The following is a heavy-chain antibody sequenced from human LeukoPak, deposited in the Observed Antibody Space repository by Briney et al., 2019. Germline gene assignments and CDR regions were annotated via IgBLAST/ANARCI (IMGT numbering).Heavy chain of an antibody. J-gene: IGHJ4*02. D-gene: IGHD5-24*01. CDR2: IYYSGST. V-gene: IGHV4-59*04. CDR3: ARQVSGDGYDY. Sequence: SETLSLTCTVSGGSISSYYWSWIRQPPGKGLEWIGYIYYSGSTYYNASLKSRVTISVDTSKNQFSLKLSSVTAADTAMYYCARQVSGDGYDYWGQGTLVTVSS. CDR1: GGSISSYY.